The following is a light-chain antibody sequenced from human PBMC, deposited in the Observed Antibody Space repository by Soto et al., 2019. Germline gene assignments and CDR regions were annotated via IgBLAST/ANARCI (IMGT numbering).Light chain of an antibody. CDR3: QQYGTSLSWT. V-gene: IGKV3-20*01. J-gene: IGKJ1*01. CDR2: GAS. CDR1: QRVTSSY. Sequence: ETVLTQSPGTLSLSPGERATLSCRASQRVTSSYLAWYQQKPGQPPRLLIYGASSRATGIPDRFSGSGSGTDFTLTISRLEPEDFAVYYCQQYGTSLSWTFGQGTRWIS.